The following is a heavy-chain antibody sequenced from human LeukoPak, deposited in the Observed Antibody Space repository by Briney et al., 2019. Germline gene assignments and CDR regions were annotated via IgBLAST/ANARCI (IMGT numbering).Heavy chain of an antibody. CDR2: INPNSGDT. D-gene: IGHD6-13*01. J-gene: IGHJ4*02. V-gene: IGHV1-2*02. CDR1: GYTFTGYY. Sequence: ASVKVSCKASGYTFTGYYIHWVRQAPGQGLEWMGWINPNSGDTKYAQKFQGRVTMTRDTSISTAYMELSSLRSEDTAVYYCARRAAAAGSPPDYWGQGTLVTVSS. CDR3: ARRAAAAGSPPDY.